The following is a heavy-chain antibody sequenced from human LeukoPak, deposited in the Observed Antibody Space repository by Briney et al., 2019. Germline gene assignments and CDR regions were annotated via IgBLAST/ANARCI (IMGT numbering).Heavy chain of an antibody. D-gene: IGHD6-19*01. J-gene: IGHJ5*02. CDR1: GGSISSYY. CDR2: IYYSGST. V-gene: IGHV4-59*08. Sequence: SETLSLTCTVSGGSISSYYWSWIRQPPGKGLEWIGYIYYSGSTNYNPSPKSRVTISVDTSKNQFSLKLSSVTAADTAVYYCARQSSGWFFDPWGQGTLVTVSS. CDR3: ARQSSGWFFDP.